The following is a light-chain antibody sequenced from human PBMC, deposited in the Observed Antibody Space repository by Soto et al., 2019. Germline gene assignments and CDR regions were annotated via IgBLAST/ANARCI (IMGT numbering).Light chain of an antibody. CDR3: CSYAGRGPFYV. CDR1: SSDLGSYNL. J-gene: IGLJ1*01. Sequence: QSALTQPASVSGSPGQSITVSCTGTSSDLGSYNLVSWYQQHPGKAPKLMIYEGSKRPSGVSNRFSASKSGNTASLTISGLQAEDEADYFCCSYAGRGPFYVFGSGTKVTV. CDR2: EGS. V-gene: IGLV2-23*01.